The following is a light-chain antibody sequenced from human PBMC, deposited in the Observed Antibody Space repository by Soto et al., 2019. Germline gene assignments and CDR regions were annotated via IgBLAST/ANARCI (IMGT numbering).Light chain of an antibody. J-gene: IGKJ5*01. CDR1: QSVSNN. CDR3: QQYNNWPPIT. Sequence: IVLTQSPCTLSLSPGERATLSCRASQSVSNNYLAWYQQRPGQAPRLLLYRASTRATGVPARFSGSGSGTEFTLTISSLQSEDFAVYYCQQYNNWPPITFGQGTRLEIK. CDR2: RAS. V-gene: IGKV3-15*01.